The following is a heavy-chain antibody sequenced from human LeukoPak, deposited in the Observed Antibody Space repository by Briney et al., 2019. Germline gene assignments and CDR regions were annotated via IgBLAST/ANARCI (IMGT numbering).Heavy chain of an antibody. Sequence: GGSLRLSCAASGFTVSSNYMSWVRQAPGKGLEWVSVIYSGGSTYYADSVKGRFTISRDNSKNTLYLQMNSLRAEDTAVYYCASGPTLYDSSGYRGYWGQGTLVTVSS. D-gene: IGHD3-22*01. CDR2: IYSGGST. CDR1: GFTVSSNY. V-gene: IGHV3-53*01. J-gene: IGHJ4*02. CDR3: ASGPTLYDSSGYRGY.